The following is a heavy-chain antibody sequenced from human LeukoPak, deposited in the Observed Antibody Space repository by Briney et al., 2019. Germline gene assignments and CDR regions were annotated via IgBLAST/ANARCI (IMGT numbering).Heavy chain of an antibody. Sequence: SETLSLTCTVPGGSISSSSYYWGWIRQPPGKGLEWIGSIYYSGSTYYNPSLKSRVTISVDTSKNQFSLKLSSVTAADTAVYYCASPSNYYDYVWGSYYPFDYWGQGTLVTVSS. D-gene: IGHD3-16*01. CDR2: IYYSGST. CDR1: GGSISSSSYY. V-gene: IGHV4-39*01. CDR3: ASPSNYYDYVWGSYYPFDY. J-gene: IGHJ4*02.